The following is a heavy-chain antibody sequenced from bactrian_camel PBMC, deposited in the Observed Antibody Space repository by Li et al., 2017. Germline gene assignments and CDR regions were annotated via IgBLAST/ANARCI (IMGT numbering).Heavy chain of an antibody. CDR1: GFTFTNYW. D-gene: IGHD7*01. J-gene: IGHJ4*01. V-gene: IGHV3S6*01. CDR2: IYRDGSRA. Sequence: HVQLVESGGGSVQPGGSLRLSCVASGFTFTNYWMFWARQAPGKGLEWVSSIYRDGSRAAYADDVKGRFTMYRNNAKNTVELEMNSLKSEDTALYYCAAGRDLYARAPDIRAWQWYGQGTQVTVS.